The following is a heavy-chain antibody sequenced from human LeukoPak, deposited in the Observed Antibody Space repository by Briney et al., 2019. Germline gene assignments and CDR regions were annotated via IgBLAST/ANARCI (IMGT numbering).Heavy chain of an antibody. J-gene: IGHJ6*03. CDR1: GGSISSGSYY. V-gene: IGHV4-61*02. D-gene: IGHD5-12*01. CDR3: ARENLSSGYDFTNYYYYYMDV. Sequence: PSQTLSLTCTVSGGSISSGSYYWSWIRQPAGKGLEWIGRIYTSGSTNYNPSLKSRVTISVDTSKNQFSLKLSSVTAADTAVYYCARENLSSGYDFTNYYYYYMDVWGKGTTVTISS. CDR2: IYTSGST.